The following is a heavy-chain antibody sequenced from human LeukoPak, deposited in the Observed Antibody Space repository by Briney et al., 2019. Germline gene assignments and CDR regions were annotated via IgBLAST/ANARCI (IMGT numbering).Heavy chain of an antibody. CDR3: AKSGYSSGSFDY. D-gene: IGHD6-19*01. CDR2: INWSGDRI. J-gene: IGHJ4*02. CDR1: GFTFSSYG. Sequence: GGSLRLSCAASGFTFSSYGMSWVRQAPGKGLEWVSGINWSGDRIDYADSVKGRFTISRDNSKNTLYLQMNSLRAEDTAVYYCAKSGYSSGSFDYWGQGTLVTVSS. V-gene: IGHV3-23*01.